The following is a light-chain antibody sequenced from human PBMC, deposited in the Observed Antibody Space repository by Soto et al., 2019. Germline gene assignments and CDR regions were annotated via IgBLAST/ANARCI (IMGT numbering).Light chain of an antibody. CDR1: SSDVGSYNL. CDR2: EGS. Sequence: QSALTRPASVSGSPGQSITISCTGTSSDVGSYNLVSWYQQHPGKAPKLMIYEGSRRPSGVSDRFSGSKSGNTASLTISGLQAEDEADYYCCSYAGPSTYVFGTGTKVTVL. J-gene: IGLJ1*01. V-gene: IGLV2-23*01. CDR3: CSYAGPSTYV.